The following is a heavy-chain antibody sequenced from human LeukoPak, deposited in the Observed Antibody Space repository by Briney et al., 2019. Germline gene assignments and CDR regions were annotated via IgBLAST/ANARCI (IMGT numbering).Heavy chain of an antibody. J-gene: IGHJ3*02. CDR1: GFSFTSYW. D-gene: IGHD2-15*01. V-gene: IGHV3-7*01. Sequence: PGGSLRLSCVASGFSFTSYWMGWVRKAPGKGLEFVANINQDAGTTNYVDSVKGRFTISRDNAENSLYLQMSSLRAEDTALYYCARDPGWSSFDIWGQGIMVTVSS. CDR2: INQDAGTT. CDR3: ARDPGWSSFDI.